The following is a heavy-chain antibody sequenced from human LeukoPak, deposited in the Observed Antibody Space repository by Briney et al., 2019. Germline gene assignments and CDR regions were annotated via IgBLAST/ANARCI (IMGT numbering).Heavy chain of an antibody. D-gene: IGHD2-2*01. J-gene: IGHJ6*02. CDR2: IYHSGST. CDR1: GGSISSGGYS. Sequence: SETLSLTCAVSGGSISSGGYSWSWIRQPPGKGLEWIGYIYHSGSTYYNPSLKSRVTISVDRSKNQFSLKLSSVTAADTAVYYCARGSRACSGTSCYWLGYGMDVWGQGTTVTVSS. CDR3: ARGSRACSGTSCYWLGYGMDV. V-gene: IGHV4-30-2*01.